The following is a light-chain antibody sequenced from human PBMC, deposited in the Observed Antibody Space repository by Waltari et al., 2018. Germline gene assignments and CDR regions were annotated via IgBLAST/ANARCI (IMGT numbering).Light chain of an antibody. CDR1: ELPRKY. J-gene: IGLJ1*01. CDR2: EDT. Sequence: SYELTQPPSVSVSPGQTARITCSGHELPRKYAYWFQQKSGQAPRLVIFEDTKRPPGIPDGFAGSRSGTVATLTITGAQVDDEADYYCYSSDSTGLRVFGGGTTVVVL. CDR3: YSSDSTGLRV. V-gene: IGLV3-10*01.